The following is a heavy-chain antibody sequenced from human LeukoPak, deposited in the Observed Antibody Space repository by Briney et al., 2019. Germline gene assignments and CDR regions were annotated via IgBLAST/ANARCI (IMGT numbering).Heavy chain of an antibody. CDR1: GFTFSFYA. CDR3: ARDKDTVTTRIFDY. Sequence: GRSLRLSCVVSGFTFSFYAMHWVRQAPGKGLEWVAVISYDGSNIYYTDSVKGRFTISRDTSKNTLYLQMNSLRAEDTAVYYCARDKDTVTTRIFDYWGQGTLVTVSS. V-gene: IGHV3-30*04. D-gene: IGHD4-17*01. CDR2: ISYDGSNI. J-gene: IGHJ4*02.